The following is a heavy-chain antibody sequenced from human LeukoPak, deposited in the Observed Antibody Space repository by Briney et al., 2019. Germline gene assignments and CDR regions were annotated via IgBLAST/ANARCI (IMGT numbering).Heavy chain of an antibody. CDR3: SKARGTSSWFIWFDP. D-gene: IGHD6-13*01. CDR1: GFTFSSYS. V-gene: IGHV3-48*01. CDR2: IRSSSNTI. Sequence: GGSLRLSCAASGFTFSSYSMNWVRQAPGRGLECVSYIRSSSNTIYYADSVKGRFTISRDNSNNALYLQMNSLRAEDTAVYYCSKARGTSSWFIWFDPWGQGTLVTVSS. J-gene: IGHJ5*02.